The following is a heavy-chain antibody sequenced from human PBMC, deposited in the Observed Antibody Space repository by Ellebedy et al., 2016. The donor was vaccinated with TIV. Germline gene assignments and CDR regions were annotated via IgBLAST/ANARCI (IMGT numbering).Heavy chain of an antibody. CDR2: INAGNGNT. V-gene: IGHV1-3*01. D-gene: IGHD3-16*02. J-gene: IGHJ4*02. CDR1: GYTFKSYA. Sequence: AASVKVSCKGSGYTFKSYAMHWVRQAPGQRLEWMGWINAGNGNTEYSQKFQDRVTITRDTSSSTAYMELSRLRSEDTAVYYCARASIYVWENYSYTFFDYWGQGTLVTVSS. CDR3: ARASIYVWENYSYTFFDY.